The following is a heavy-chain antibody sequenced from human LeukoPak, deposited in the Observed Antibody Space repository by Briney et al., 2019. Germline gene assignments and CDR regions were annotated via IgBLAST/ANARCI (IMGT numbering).Heavy chain of an antibody. CDR3: ARASPKLLLYDY. J-gene: IGHJ4*02. V-gene: IGHV1-69*02. Sequence: GAPVKVSCKASGGTFSSYTISWVRQAPGQGLEWMGRIIPILGIANYAQKFQGRVTITADKSTSTAYMELSSLRSEDTAVYYCARASPKLLLYDYWGQGTLVTVSS. CDR1: GGTFSSYT. D-gene: IGHD2-2*01. CDR2: IIPILGIA.